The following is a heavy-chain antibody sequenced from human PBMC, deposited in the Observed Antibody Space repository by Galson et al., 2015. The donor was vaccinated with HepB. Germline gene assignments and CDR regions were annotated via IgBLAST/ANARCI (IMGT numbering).Heavy chain of an antibody. CDR1: GFTFNSHA. D-gene: IGHD2-2*02. V-gene: IGHV3-23*01. CDR3: AGYCSRTSCYRGRFAFDI. J-gene: IGHJ3*02. CDR2: ISGSGAST. Sequence: SLRLSCAASGFTFNSHAMSWVRQAPGKGLEWVSAISGSGASTYYADSVKGRFTISKDNSKNTLYLQVNSLRAEDTAVYYCAGYCSRTSCYRGRFAFDIWGQGTMVTVSS.